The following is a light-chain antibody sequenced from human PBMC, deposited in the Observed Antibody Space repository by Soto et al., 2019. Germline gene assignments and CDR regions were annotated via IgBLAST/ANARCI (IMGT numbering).Light chain of an antibody. Sequence: EIVLTQSPGTLSLSPWERATLSCRASQSVIISYLAWYRQKPGQAPRLLIYGASNRATGIPARFSGSGSGTEFTLTISSLQSEDFAVYYCQQYNKWPPITFGQGTRLQIK. V-gene: IGKV3-15*01. J-gene: IGKJ5*01. CDR2: GAS. CDR1: QSVIISY. CDR3: QQYNKWPPIT.